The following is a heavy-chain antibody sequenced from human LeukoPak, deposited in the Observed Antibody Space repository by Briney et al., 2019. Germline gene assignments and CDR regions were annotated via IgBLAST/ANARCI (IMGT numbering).Heavy chain of an antibody. D-gene: IGHD2-2*01. CDR1: GGSISSGGYY. V-gene: IGHV4-31*03. Sequence: SQTLSLTCTVSGGSISSGGYYWSWIRQHPGKGLEWIGYIYYSGSTYYNPSLKSRVTISVDTSKNQFSLKLSSVTAADTAVYYCARGGYCSSTSCYWGYYYYYGMDVWGQGTTVTVSS. J-gene: IGHJ6*02. CDR3: ARGGYCSSTSCYWGYYYYYGMDV. CDR2: IYYSGST.